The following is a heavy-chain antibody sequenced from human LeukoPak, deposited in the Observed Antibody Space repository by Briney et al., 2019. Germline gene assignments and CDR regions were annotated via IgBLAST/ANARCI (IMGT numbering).Heavy chain of an antibody. CDR2: ICYNGVAI. J-gene: IGHJ4*02. V-gene: IGHV3-48*04. Sequence: TGGSLRLSCAASGFTLSGYFMIWLREAPGEGLEWVLCICYNGVAIYYADSVKGRFTISRDNAKNSLYLQMSSVRAEDTAVYFCARLRNVVNVHWGFFDTWGQGAMVTVSS. CDR1: GFTLSGYF. D-gene: IGHD4-23*01. CDR3: ARLRNVVNVHWGFFDT.